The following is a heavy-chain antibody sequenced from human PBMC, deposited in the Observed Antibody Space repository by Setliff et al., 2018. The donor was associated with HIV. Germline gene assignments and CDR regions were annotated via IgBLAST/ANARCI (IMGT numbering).Heavy chain of an antibody. Sequence: SETLSLTCTVSGGSISSSNYYWGWIRQPPGKGREWIGSIFYSGSTYYNPSLKSRVTISVDTSKNQFSLKLSSVTAADAAVYYCAGRVYYYDSSGYLREEGFDPWGQGTLVTVSS. J-gene: IGHJ5*02. V-gene: IGHV4-39*01. CDR3: AGRVYYYDSSGYLREEGFDP. CDR1: GGSISSSNYY. D-gene: IGHD3-22*01. CDR2: IFYSGST.